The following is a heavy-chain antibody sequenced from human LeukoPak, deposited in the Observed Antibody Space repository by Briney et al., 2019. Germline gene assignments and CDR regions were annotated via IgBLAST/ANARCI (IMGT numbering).Heavy chain of an antibody. CDR1: GGSISSGGYS. CDR2: IYHSGST. D-gene: IGHD3-9*01. CDR3: AAYDILTGFVFDY. V-gene: IGHV4-30-2*01. J-gene: IGHJ4*02. Sequence: PSQTLSLTCAVSGGSISSGGYSWSWIRQPPGKGLEWIGYIYHSGSTYYNPSLKRRVTISVDRSKNQFSLKLSSVTAADTAVYYCAAYDILTGFVFDYWGQGTLVTVSS.